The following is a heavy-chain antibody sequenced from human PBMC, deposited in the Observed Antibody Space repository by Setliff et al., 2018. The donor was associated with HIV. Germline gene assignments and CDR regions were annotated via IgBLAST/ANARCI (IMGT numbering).Heavy chain of an antibody. CDR1: GGSFRGYY. V-gene: IGHV4-34*01. CDR3: ARGSDYIWGNYRFPFDH. Sequence: SETLSLTCAVCGGSFRGYYWSWIRQPPGKGLEWIGEINHSGSTNYNPSLKSRVTISVDTSKSQFSLKLSSVTAADTALYYCARGSDYIWGNYRFPFDHWGQGTLVTVSS. J-gene: IGHJ4*02. D-gene: IGHD3-16*02. CDR2: INHSGST.